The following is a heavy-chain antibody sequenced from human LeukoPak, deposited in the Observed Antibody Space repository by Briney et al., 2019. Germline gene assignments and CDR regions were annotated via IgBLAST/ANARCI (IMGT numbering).Heavy chain of an antibody. D-gene: IGHD6-19*01. Sequence: ASVKVSCKVSGYTLTELSMHWVRQAPGQGLEWLGWINPNSGDTHYAQNFQGRVTMTRDTSISSAYMELSRLRSDDTAVYYCARDRGWIMDVWGKGTTVTTSS. CDR1: GYTLTELS. CDR3: ARDRGWIMDV. J-gene: IGHJ6*03. V-gene: IGHV1-2*02. CDR2: INPNSGDT.